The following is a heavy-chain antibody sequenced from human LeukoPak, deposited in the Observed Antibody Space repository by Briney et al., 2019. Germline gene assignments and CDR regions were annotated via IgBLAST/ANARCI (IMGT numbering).Heavy chain of an antibody. V-gene: IGHV4-34*01. CDR3: ARSSATTAFKYYFDY. D-gene: IGHD5-12*01. Sequence: SETLSLTCTVSGGSISSYYWSWIRRPPGKGLEWIGEINHSGSTNYNPSLKSRVTISVDTSKNQFSLKLSSVTAADTAVYYCARSSATTAFKYYFDYWGQGTLVTVSS. CDR1: GGSISSYY. CDR2: INHSGST. J-gene: IGHJ4*02.